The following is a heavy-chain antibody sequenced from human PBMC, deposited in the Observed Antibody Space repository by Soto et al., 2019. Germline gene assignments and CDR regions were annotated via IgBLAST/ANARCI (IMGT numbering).Heavy chain of an antibody. V-gene: IGHV4-59*08. CDR2: IDYSGST. CDR3: ARHRTALDP. Sequence: QVQLQESGPGLVKPSETLSLTCTVSGGSISSNYWSWIRQPPGKGLEYIGYIDYSGSTHYRASLKIRVTISVDTSKTQFSLKLSSVTAADTAIYYCARHRTALDPWGKATLVTVSS. CDR1: GGSISSNY. D-gene: IGHD2-21*02. J-gene: IGHJ5*01.